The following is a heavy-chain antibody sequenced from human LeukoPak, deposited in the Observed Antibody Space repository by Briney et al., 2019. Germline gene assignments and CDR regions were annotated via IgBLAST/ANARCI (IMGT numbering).Heavy chain of an antibody. D-gene: IGHD5-12*01. V-gene: IGHV4-39*02. CDR1: GGSISSFSYY. Sequence: SETLSLTCTVSGGSISSFSYYWGWIRQPPGKGLEWIGSVYYSGSTYYNPSLKSRINISIDTSKNQFSLKLSSVTAADTAVYYCARDRWLGYWGQGTLVTVSS. J-gene: IGHJ4*02. CDR2: VYYSGST. CDR3: ARDRWLGY.